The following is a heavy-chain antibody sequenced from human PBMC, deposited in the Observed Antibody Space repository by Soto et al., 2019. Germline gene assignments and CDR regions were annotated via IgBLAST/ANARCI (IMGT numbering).Heavy chain of an antibody. J-gene: IGHJ6*02. Sequence: GESLKISCKGSGSSFTSYWIGWVRQMPGKGLEWMGIIYPGDSDTRYSPSFQGQVTISADKSISTAYLQWSSLKASDNAMYYCARLGHSSGRVYYYGMDVWGQGTTVTVSS. CDR3: ARLGHSSGRVYYYGMDV. CDR1: GSSFTSYW. V-gene: IGHV5-51*01. CDR2: IYPGDSDT. D-gene: IGHD6-19*01.